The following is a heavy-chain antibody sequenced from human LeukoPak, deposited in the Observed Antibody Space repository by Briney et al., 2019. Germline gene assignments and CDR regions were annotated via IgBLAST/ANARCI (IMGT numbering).Heavy chain of an antibody. CDR1: GFTVSSNY. CDR3: ARGSYYDSSGSNAFDI. D-gene: IGHD3-22*01. V-gene: IGHV3-53*01. J-gene: IGHJ3*02. CDR2: IYGGGST. Sequence: PGGSLRLSCAASGFTVSSNYMSWVRQAPGKGLEWVSVIYGGGSTYNADSVKGRFTISRDKSKNTLYLQMNSVRAEDTAVYYCARGSYYDSSGSNAFDIWGRGTMVTVSS.